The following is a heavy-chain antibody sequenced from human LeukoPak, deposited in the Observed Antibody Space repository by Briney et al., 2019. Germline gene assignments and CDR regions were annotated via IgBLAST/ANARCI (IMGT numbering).Heavy chain of an antibody. CDR1: GYTFTSYD. CDR2: MNPNSGNT. D-gene: IGHD2-2*01. V-gene: IGHV1-8*03. CDR3: ARGGGVIVVVPAAIALDP. J-gene: IGHJ5*02. Sequence: AAVKVSRQSSGYTFTSYDINWVRQATAQGLEWVGWMNPNSGNTGYAQKFQGRVTITRNTSISTAYMELSSLRSEDTAVYYCARGGGVIVVVPAAIALDPWGQGTLVTVSS.